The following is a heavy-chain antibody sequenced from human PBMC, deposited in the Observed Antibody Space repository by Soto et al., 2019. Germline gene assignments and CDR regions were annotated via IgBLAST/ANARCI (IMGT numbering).Heavy chain of an antibody. J-gene: IGHJ5*02. CDR3: ARNSGSSSWYHQNWFDP. CDR1: GFTFSSYS. D-gene: IGHD6-13*01. Sequence: PGGSLRLSCAAPGFTFSSYSMNWVRQAPGKGLEWVSYISSSSSTIYYADSVKGRFTISRDNAKNSLYLQMNSLRDEDTAVYYCARNSGSSSWYHQNWFDPWGQGTLVTVSS. CDR2: ISSSSSTI. V-gene: IGHV3-48*02.